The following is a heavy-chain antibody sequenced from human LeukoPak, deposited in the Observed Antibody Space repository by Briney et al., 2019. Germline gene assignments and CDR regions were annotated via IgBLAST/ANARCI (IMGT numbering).Heavy chain of an antibody. D-gene: IGHD6-6*01. Sequence: ASVKVSCKASGYTFTGYYMHWVRQAPGQGLEWMGWINPNSGGTNYAQKSQGRVTMTRDTSISTAYMELSRLRSDDTAVYYCVSWYSSSYYFDYWGQGTLVTVSS. J-gene: IGHJ4*02. CDR1: GYTFTGYY. V-gene: IGHV1-2*02. CDR3: VSWYSSSYYFDY. CDR2: INPNSGGT.